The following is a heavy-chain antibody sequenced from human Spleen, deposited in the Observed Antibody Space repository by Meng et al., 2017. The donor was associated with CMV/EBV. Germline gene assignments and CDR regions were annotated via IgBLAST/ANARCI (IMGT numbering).Heavy chain of an antibody. Sequence: GGSISSGGHYWSWIRQNPGKGLEWIGYIYYSASTYYNPSLKSRVIISVDTSKNQFSLKLNSVTAADTALYYCARTLAAANGPYSFDYWAREPWSPSPQ. CDR2: IYYSAST. V-gene: IGHV4-31*02. J-gene: IGHJ4*02. CDR1: GGSISSGGHY. D-gene: IGHD6-25*01. CDR3: ARTLAAANGPYSFDY.